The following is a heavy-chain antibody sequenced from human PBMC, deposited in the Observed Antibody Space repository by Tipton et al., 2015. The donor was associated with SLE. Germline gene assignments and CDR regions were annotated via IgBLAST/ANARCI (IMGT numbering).Heavy chain of an antibody. V-gene: IGHV4-59*02. Sequence: TLSLTCTVSDGSVSSHYWSWIRQPPGKRLDWIGFISYSGSADCSPSLKSRVSISIDTSKNQFSLKLTSVTAADTAVYYCARAIDCSRGNCFSSLDSWGQGTLVAVSA. CDR1: DGSVSSHY. CDR3: ARAIDCSRGNCFSSLDS. CDR2: ISYSGSA. J-gene: IGHJ4*02. D-gene: IGHD2-15*01.